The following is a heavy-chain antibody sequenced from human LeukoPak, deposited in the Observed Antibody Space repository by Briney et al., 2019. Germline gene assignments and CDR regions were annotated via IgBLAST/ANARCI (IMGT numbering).Heavy chain of an antibody. J-gene: IGHJ4*02. CDR3: ARESIVVVPAATY. V-gene: IGHV3-11*04. CDR2: ISSSGSTI. Sequence: PGGSLRLSCAASGFTFSDYYMSWIRQAPGKGLEWVSYISSSGSTIYYADSVKGRFTISRDNAKNSLYLQKNSLRAEDTAVYYCARESIVVVPAATYWGQGTLVTVSS. CDR1: GFTFSDYY. D-gene: IGHD2-2*01.